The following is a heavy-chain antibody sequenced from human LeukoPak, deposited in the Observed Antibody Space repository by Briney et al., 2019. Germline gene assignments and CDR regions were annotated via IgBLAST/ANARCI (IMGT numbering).Heavy chain of an antibody. J-gene: IGHJ4*02. CDR2: FDPRGGGT. CDR3: ATDRIAAVGLFDY. Sequence: ASVKVSCKVSGYTFTELSMHWVRQAPGQGLEWMGGFDPRGGGTSYAQKFQGRVTITEDTSPDTAYMAASSLRSEDTAVYYCATDRIAAVGLFDYWGQGTLVTVSS. CDR1: GYTFTELS. V-gene: IGHV1-24*01. D-gene: IGHD6-13*01.